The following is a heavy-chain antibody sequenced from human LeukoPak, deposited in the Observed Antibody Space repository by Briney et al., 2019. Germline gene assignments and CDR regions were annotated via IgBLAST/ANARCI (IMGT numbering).Heavy chain of an antibody. J-gene: IGHJ4*02. CDR1: EFTFSSYA. CDR2: ISGGGGST. Sequence: PGGSLRLSCAASEFTFSSYAMSWVRQAPGKGLEWVSTISGGGGSTYYADSVKGRFTISRDNSKNTLYLQVNSLRAKDTAVYYCAKGGKWDVTPFDYWGQGTLVTVSS. D-gene: IGHD1-26*01. V-gene: IGHV3-23*01. CDR3: AKGGKWDVTPFDY.